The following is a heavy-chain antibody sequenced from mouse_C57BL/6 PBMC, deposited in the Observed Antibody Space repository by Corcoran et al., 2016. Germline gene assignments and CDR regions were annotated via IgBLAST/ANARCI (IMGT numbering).Heavy chain of an antibody. CDR3: AYPTREKYFDY. V-gene: IGHV1-26*01. J-gene: IGHJ2*01. Sequence: EAQLQQSGPELVKPGASVKISCKASGYTFTDYYKNWVKQSHGKSLEWIGDINPNNGGTSYNQKFKGKATLTVDKSSSTAYMELRSLTSEDSAVYYCAYPTREKYFDYWVQGTTLTVSS. CDR1: GYTFTDYY. CDR2: INPNNGGT. D-gene: IGHD6-1*01.